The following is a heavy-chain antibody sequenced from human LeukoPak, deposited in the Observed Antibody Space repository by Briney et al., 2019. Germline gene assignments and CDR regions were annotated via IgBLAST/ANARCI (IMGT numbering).Heavy chain of an antibody. D-gene: IGHD6-6*01. V-gene: IGHV3-23*01. J-gene: IGHJ4*02. Sequence: GESLKISCAASGFTFSSYAMSWVRQAPGKGLEWVSAISGSGGSTYYADSVKGRFTISRDNSKNTLYLQMNSLRPEDTAVYYCARRNITSSFDQWGLGTLVIVSS. CDR1: GFTFSSYA. CDR3: ARRNITSSFDQ. CDR2: ISGSGGST.